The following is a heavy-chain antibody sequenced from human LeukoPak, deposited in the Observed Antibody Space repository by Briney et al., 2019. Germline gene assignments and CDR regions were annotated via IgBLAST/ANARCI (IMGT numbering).Heavy chain of an antibody. V-gene: IGHV3-23*01. J-gene: IGHJ6*02. CDR3: AKVGGYYYYYGMDV. CDR1: GFTFSSYA. CDR2: ISGSSGST. Sequence: GRSLRLSCAASGFTFSSYAMHWVRQAPGKGLEWVSGISGSSGSTYYADSVKGRFTISRDNSKNTLYLQMNSLRAEDTAVYYCAKVGGYYYYYGMDVWGQGTTVTVSS.